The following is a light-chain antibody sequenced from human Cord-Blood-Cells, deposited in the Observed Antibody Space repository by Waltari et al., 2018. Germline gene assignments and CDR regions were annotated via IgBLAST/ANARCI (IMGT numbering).Light chain of an antibody. CDR1: SSDVVSYNL. CDR2: EGS. CDR3: CSYAGSSTWV. V-gene: IGLV2-23*01. Sequence: QSALTQPASVSGSPGQSITISCTGTSSDVVSYNLVSWYQQHPGKAPKLMIYEGSKRPSVVSNRFSGSKSGNTASLTISGLQAEDEADYYCCSYAGSSTWVFGGGTKLTVL. J-gene: IGLJ3*02.